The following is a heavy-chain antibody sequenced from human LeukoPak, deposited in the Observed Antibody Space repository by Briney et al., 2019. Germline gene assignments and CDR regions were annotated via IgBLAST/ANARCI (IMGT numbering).Heavy chain of an antibody. J-gene: IGHJ3*02. V-gene: IGHV3-23*01. CDR2: IGVSGGST. Sequence: PGGSLRLSCAASGFTFSSYAMSWVRQAPGKGLEWVSSIGVSGGSTYYADSVKGRFTTSRDNSKNTLYPQMNSLRAEDTAVYYCARALNGFDIWGPGTLVTVSS. CDR3: ARALNGFDI. CDR1: GFTFSSYA.